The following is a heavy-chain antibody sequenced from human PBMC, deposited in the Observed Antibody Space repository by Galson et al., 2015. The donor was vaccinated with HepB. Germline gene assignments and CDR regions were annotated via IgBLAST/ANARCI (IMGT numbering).Heavy chain of an antibody. CDR2: IYYSGST. J-gene: IGHJ6*02. D-gene: IGHD3-3*01. V-gene: IGHV4-31*03. CDR1: GGSISSGGYY. Sequence: TLSLTCTVSGGSISSGGYYWSWIRQHPGKGLEWIGYIYYSGSTYYNPSLKSRVTISVDTSKNQFSLKLSSVTAADTAVYYCARGLRITIVSLTVWGQGTTVTVSS. CDR3: ARGLRITIVSLTV.